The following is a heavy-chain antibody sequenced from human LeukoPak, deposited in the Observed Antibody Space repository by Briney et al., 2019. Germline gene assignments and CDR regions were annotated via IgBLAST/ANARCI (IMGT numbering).Heavy chain of an antibody. V-gene: IGHV3-23*01. CDR1: GFTFSSYA. CDR2: ISGSGGST. D-gene: IGHD3-10*01. Sequence: GGSLRLSCAASGFTFSSYAMGWVRQAPGKGLEWVSAISGSGGSTYYADSVKGRFTISRDNSKNTLYLQMNSLRAEDTAVYYCAKDRYYYGSGSYLGFDPWGQGTLVTVSS. CDR3: AKDRYYYGSGSYLGFDP. J-gene: IGHJ5*02.